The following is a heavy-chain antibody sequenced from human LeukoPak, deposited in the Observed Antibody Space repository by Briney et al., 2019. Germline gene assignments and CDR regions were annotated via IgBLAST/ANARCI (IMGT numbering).Heavy chain of an antibody. CDR1: GGSISSSNYY. Sequence: SETLSLTCTVSGGSISSSNYYWGWIRQPPGKGLEWIGSIYYSGSTYYNPSLKSRVTISVDTSKNQFSLKLSSVTAADTAVYYCARGRYRGTTLLQRRPAYMDVWGKGTTVTVSS. CDR3: ARGRYRGTTLLQRRPAYMDV. CDR2: IYYSGST. V-gene: IGHV4-39*07. D-gene: IGHD1-7*01. J-gene: IGHJ6*03.